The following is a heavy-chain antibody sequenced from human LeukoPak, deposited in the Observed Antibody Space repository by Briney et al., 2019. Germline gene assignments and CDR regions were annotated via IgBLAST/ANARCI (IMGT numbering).Heavy chain of an antibody. Sequence: SETLSLTCTVSSGSISNYYWSWIRQPPGKGLEWIGYNYYSGSSKYNPSLKSRVTISVDTSKNQFSLRLSSVTAADTAVYYCAREFGDYVDYWGQGTLVTVSS. D-gene: IGHD3-10*01. V-gene: IGHV4-59*01. J-gene: IGHJ4*02. CDR3: AREFGDYVDY. CDR2: NYYSGSS. CDR1: SGSISNYY.